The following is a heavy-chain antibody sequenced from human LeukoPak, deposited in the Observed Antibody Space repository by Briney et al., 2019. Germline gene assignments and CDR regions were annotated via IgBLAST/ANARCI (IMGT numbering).Heavy chain of an antibody. D-gene: IGHD2-21*01. CDR2: IWYDGSNE. CDR3: ARALWPYYFDY. CDR1: GFTFSDYS. Sequence: LGGSLRLSCAASGFTFSDYSMNWGRQAQGKGLEWVAIIWYDGSNEYYADSVKGRFTISRDNSKNTLYLQMNSLRAEDTAVYYCARALWPYYFDYWGQGTLVTVSS. V-gene: IGHV3-33*01. J-gene: IGHJ4*02.